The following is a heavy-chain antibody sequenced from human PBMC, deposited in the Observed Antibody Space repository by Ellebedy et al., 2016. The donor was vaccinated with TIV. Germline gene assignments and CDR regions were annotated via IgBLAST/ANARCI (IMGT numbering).Heavy chain of an antibody. CDR1: RGSISSYY. Sequence: MPSETLSLTCTVSRGSISSYYWSWIRQPPGKGLEWIGYIYHSGSTNYNPSLKSRVTISVDTSKNEFSLKLSSVTAAGTAVYYCARRHPGKYYDVFDYWGQGTLVTVSS. J-gene: IGHJ4*02. CDR2: IYHSGST. V-gene: IGHV4-59*01. D-gene: IGHD3-22*01. CDR3: ARRHPGKYYDVFDY.